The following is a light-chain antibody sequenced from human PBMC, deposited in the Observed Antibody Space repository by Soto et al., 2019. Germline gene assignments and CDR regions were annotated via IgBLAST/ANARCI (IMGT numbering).Light chain of an antibody. CDR2: DTS. Sequence: EIVLTQSPGTLSLSPGERATLSCRASQSVSSSYLAWYQQKPGQAPRLLIYDTSSRATGIPGRFSGSGSGTDFTLAISRPEPEDFAVYYCQQCGSSPSFGQGTKVELK. J-gene: IGKJ1*01. CDR3: QQCGSSPS. V-gene: IGKV3-20*01. CDR1: QSVSSSY.